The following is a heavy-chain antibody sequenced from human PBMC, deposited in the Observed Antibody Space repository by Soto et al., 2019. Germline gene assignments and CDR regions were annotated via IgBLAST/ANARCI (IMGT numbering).Heavy chain of an antibody. CDR1: GFIFSNYA. D-gene: IGHD6-6*01. V-gene: IGHV3-23*01. CDR2: ISGSGSNT. CDR3: VREGSSSGLHLDH. Sequence: EVQLLESGGHLVQPGGSLRLSCAASGFIFSNYAMSWVRQAPGKGLEWVSFISGSGSNTYYADSVKGRFTISRGNSKNTLYLQMNSLRAEDAAVYYCVREGSSSGLHLDHWGRGTLVTVSS. J-gene: IGHJ4*02.